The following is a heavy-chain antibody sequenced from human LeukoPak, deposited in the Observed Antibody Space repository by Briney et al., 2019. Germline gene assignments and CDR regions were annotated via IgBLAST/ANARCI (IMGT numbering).Heavy chain of an antibody. J-gene: IGHJ4*02. CDR2: IRYDGSNK. Sequence: GGSLRLSCAASGFTFSSYGMHWVRQAPGKGLEWVAFIRYDGSNKYYADSVKGRFTISRDNSKNTLYLEMNSLRAEDTAVYYCAKDPRGYTYGQSFDYWGQGTLVTVSS. D-gene: IGHD5-18*01. V-gene: IGHV3-30*02. CDR3: AKDPRGYTYGQSFDY. CDR1: GFTFSSYG.